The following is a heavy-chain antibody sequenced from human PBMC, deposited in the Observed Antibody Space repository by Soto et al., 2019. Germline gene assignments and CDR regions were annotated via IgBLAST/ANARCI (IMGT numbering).Heavy chain of an antibody. Sequence: QVQLQQWGAGLLKPSETLSITCAVYGGSFSGYLWSWIRQPLGKGLEWIGEINHSGSSNYNPSLESRDTISVDTSKNQFSLKLSSVTAADTAVYYCASRYSSGFYGMDVWGQGTTVTVSS. CDR2: INHSGSS. CDR3: ASRYSSGFYGMDV. V-gene: IGHV4-34*01. J-gene: IGHJ6*02. D-gene: IGHD6-25*01. CDR1: GGSFSGYL.